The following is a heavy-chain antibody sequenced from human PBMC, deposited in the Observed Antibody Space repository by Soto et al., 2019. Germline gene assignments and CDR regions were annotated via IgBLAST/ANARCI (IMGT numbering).Heavy chain of an antibody. V-gene: IGHV1-69*12. D-gene: IGHD4-17*01. J-gene: IGHJ4*02. CDR1: GDTFSSCA. CDR3: VRTPPRTTATAYYFDY. CDR2: IIPIFTTA. Sequence: QVQLVQSGAEVKKPGSSVKVSCKASGDTFSSCAISWVRQAPGQGLEWMGGIIPIFTTANYAQKFQGRVTITADESTNTAYMELSSLTSEDTAVYYCVRTPPRTTATAYYFDYWGQGTLVTVSS.